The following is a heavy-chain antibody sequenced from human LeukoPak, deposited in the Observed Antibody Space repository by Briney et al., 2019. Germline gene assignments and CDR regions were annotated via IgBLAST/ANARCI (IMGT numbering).Heavy chain of an antibody. CDR1: GYTFTSYG. Sequence: GASVKVSCKASGYTFTSYGISWVRQAPGQGLEWMGWISAYNGNTNYAQELQGRVTMTTDTSTSTAYMELRSLRSDDTAVYYCARDSRRQMPGVLEWLPYDYWGQGTLVTVSS. J-gene: IGHJ4*02. D-gene: IGHD3-3*01. V-gene: IGHV1-18*01. CDR2: ISAYNGNT. CDR3: ARDSRRQMPGVLEWLPYDY.